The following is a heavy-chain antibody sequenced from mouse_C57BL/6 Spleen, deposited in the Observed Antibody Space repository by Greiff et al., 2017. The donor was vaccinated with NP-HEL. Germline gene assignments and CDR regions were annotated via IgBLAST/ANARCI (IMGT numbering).Heavy chain of an antibody. D-gene: IGHD2-5*01. CDR3: AYSNYPYYAMDY. CDR2: ISYDGSN. J-gene: IGHJ4*01. V-gene: IGHV3-6*01. CDR1: GYSITSGYY. Sequence: EVQRVESGPGLVKPSQSLSLTCSVTGYSITSGYYWNWIRQFPGNKLEWMGYISYDGSNNYNPSLKNRISITRDTSKNQFFLKLNSVTTEDTATYYCAYSNYPYYAMDYWGQGTSVTVSS.